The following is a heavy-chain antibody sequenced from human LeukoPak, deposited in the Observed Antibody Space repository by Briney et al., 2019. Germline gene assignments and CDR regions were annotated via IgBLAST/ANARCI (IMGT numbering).Heavy chain of an antibody. CDR3: ARASGAGRVVIKRTVAFDI. Sequence: SETLSLTCTVSGGSISSYYWSWIRQPPGKGLEWIGYIYYSGSTNYNPSLKSRVTISVDTSKNQFSLKLSSVTAADTAVYYCARASGAGRVVIKRTVAFDIWGQGTMVTVSS. V-gene: IGHV4-59*01. D-gene: IGHD3-3*01. CDR2: IYYSGST. CDR1: GGSISSYY. J-gene: IGHJ3*02.